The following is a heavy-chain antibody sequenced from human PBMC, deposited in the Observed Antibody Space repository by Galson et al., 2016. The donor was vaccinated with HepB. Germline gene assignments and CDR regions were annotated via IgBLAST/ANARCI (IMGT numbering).Heavy chain of an antibody. CDR1: GFTFSSYG. CDR3: AKDGRIYCSSASCHDHFHY. J-gene: IGHJ4*02. Sequence: SLRLSCAASGFTFSSYGMHWVRQAPGKGLEWVALISSDGSTQKYAESLKGRFTISGDNSKKTLYLQMNSLRAEDTAVYYCAKDGRIYCSSASCHDHFHYWGQGTLVTVSS. V-gene: IGHV3-30*18. D-gene: IGHD2-2*01. CDR2: ISSDGSTQ.